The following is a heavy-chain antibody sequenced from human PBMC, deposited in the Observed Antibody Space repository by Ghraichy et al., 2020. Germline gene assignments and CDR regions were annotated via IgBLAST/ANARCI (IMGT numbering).Heavy chain of an antibody. CDR2: IYYSGST. CDR3: ARSIEDITIFGVVTSYYYYGMDV. J-gene: IGHJ6*02. CDR1: GGSISSYY. D-gene: IGHD3-3*01. Sequence: SETLSLTCTVSGGSISSYYWSWIRQPPGKGLEWIGYIYYSGSTNYNPSLKSRVTISVDTSKNQFSLKLSSVTAADTAVYYCARSIEDITIFGVVTSYYYYGMDVWGQGTTVTVSS. V-gene: IGHV4-59*01.